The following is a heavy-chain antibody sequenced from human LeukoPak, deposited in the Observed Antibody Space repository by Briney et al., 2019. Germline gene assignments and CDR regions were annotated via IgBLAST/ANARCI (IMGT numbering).Heavy chain of an antibody. CDR2: IYYSGST. D-gene: IGHD3-22*01. Sequence: SQAVSLTCTFSGGFHRRGGYYGRWIRRHPEKGLEWIGYIYYSGSTYYNPSLKNRVTISVNTAKKQFSLKLSSVTAADSAVYYCARGSLTYYDSSGYYYRAFDIWGQGTMVTVSS. V-gene: IGHV4-31*03. J-gene: IGHJ3*02. CDR1: GGFHRRGGYY. CDR3: ARGSLTYYDSSGYYYRAFDI.